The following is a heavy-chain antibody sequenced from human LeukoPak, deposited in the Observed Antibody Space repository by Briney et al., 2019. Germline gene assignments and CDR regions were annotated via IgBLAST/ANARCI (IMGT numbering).Heavy chain of an antibody. CDR2: IIGRSSYI. D-gene: IGHD2-2*01. V-gene: IGHV3-21*01. CDR3: ARERGYCRSTSCYSMDV. J-gene: IGHJ6*02. Sequence: GGSLRLSCAASGFTFTRYTMNCVRQAPGEGLERVSSIIGRSSYIYYAASVKGRFTISRDNAKISLYMQMNSLRVEDTAVYYCARERGYCRSTSCYSMDVWGQGTTVTVSS. CDR1: GFTFTRYT.